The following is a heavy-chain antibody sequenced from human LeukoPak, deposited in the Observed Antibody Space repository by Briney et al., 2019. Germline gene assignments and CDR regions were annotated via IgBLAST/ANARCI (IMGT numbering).Heavy chain of an antibody. V-gene: IGHV5-51*01. D-gene: IGHD2-2*01. J-gene: IGHJ5*02. Sequence: PGESLKISCKGSGYSFTSYWIGWVRQMPGKGLEWMGIFYPGDSDTRYSPSFQGQVTISADKSISTAYLQWSSLKASDTAMYYCARQYCSSTSCPYNWFDPWGQGTLVTVSS. CDR3: ARQYCSSTSCPYNWFDP. CDR1: GYSFTSYW. CDR2: FYPGDSDT.